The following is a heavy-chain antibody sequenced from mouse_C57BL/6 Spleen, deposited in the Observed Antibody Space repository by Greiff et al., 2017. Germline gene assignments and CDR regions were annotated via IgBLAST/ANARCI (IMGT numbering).Heavy chain of an antibody. D-gene: IGHD1-1*01. CDR3: ARNTAVVAPV. Sequence: QVQLQQPGPELVKPGASVKLSCKASGYSFTSYWMHWVKQRPGQGLEWIGNINPSNGGTNYNEKFKSKATLTVDKSSSTAYMQRSSLKSEDSAVYDNARNTAVVAPVWGTGTTVTVS. V-gene: IGHV1-53*01. J-gene: IGHJ1*03. CDR1: GYSFTSYW. CDR2: INPSNGGT.